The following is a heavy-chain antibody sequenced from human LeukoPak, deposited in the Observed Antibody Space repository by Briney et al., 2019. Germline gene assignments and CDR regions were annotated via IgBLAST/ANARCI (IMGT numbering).Heavy chain of an antibody. J-gene: IGHJ4*02. CDR3: AREYCSGGICYAYFDY. D-gene: IGHD2-15*01. Sequence: ASVKVSCTASGYTFTGYYMHWVRQAPGQGLEWMGRINPNSGDTSYAQKFQGRVTMTRDTSISTAYMELSRLRSDDTAVYYCAREYCSGGICYAYFDYWGQGTLVTVSS. CDR1: GYTFTGYY. CDR2: INPNSGDT. V-gene: IGHV1-2*06.